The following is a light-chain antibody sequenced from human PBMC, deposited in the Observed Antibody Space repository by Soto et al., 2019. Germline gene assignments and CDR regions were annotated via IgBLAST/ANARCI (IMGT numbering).Light chain of an antibody. CDR3: QQYKNWPPWT. CDR2: GAS. V-gene: IGKV3-15*01. CDR1: QSVSSN. J-gene: IGKJ1*01. Sequence: EIVMTQSPATLSVSPGERATLSCRASQSVSSNLAWYQQKPGQAXRLLIYGASTRATGIPARFSGSGSGTEFTLTISSLQSEDFAAYYGQQYKNWPPWTFGQGTKVDI.